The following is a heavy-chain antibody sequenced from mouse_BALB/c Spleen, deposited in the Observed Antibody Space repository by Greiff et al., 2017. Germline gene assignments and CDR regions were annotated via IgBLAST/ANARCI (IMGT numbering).Heavy chain of an antibody. CDR1: GYTFTSYV. D-gene: IGHD1-1*01. Sequence: EVQLQQSGPELVKPGASVKMSCKASGYTFTSYVMHWVKQKPGQGLEWIGYINPYNDGTKYNEKFKGKATLTSDKSSSTAYMELSSLTSEDSAVCYCAYYYGSSHWYFDVWGAGTTVTVSS. CDR2: INPYNDGT. J-gene: IGHJ1*01. V-gene: IGHV1-14*01. CDR3: AYYYGSSHWYFDV.